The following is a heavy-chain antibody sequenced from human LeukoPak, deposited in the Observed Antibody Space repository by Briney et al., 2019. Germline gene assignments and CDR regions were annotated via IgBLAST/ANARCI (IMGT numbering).Heavy chain of an antibody. J-gene: IGHJ4*02. V-gene: IGHV1-2*02. D-gene: IGHD4-11*01. CDR3: AGTTVTTSPDFDY. Sequence: GASVKVSCKASGYTFTGYYVHWVRQAPGQGLEWMGWINPNSGGTNYAQKFQGRVTMTRDTSISTAYMELSRLRSDDTAVYYCAGTTVTTSPDFDYWGQGTLVTVSS. CDR1: GYTFTGYY. CDR2: INPNSGGT.